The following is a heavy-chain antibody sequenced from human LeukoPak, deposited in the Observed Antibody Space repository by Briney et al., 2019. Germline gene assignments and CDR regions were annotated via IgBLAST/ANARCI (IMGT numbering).Heavy chain of an antibody. J-gene: IGHJ5*02. CDR3: ARDSTEEYQLPYDAYNWFDP. CDR2: ISAYNGDT. V-gene: IGHV1-18*01. D-gene: IGHD2-2*02. CDR1: GYTFTSYG. Sequence: ASVKVSCKASGYTFTSYGISWVRQAPGQGLEWMGWISAYNGDTNYAQKLQGRVTMTTDTSTSTAYMELRSLRSDDTAVYYCARDSTEEYQLPYDAYNWFDPWGQGTLVTVSS.